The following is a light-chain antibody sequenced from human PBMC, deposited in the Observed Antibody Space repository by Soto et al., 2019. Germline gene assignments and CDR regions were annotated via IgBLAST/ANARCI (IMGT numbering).Light chain of an antibody. J-gene: IGKJ4*01. CDR3: QQYGNLPLT. CDR2: DAS. CDR1: QDINIY. Sequence: DIQMTQSPSSLSAFVGDRVTITCQASQDINIYLNWYQQKPGKPPKLLIYDASNLATGVPSNFSGSRSETAFTFTISSLQPEDVATYYCQQYGNLPLTFGGGTKVEI. V-gene: IGKV1-33*01.